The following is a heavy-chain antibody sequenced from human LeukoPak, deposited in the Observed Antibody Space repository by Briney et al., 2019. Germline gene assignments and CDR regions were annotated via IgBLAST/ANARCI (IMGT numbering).Heavy chain of an antibody. CDR2: IRGSGGGT. CDR1: GFTFSSFA. D-gene: IGHD4-17*01. J-gene: IGHJ1*01. CDR3: SRDPNGDYVGAFDFQR. Sequence: GGSLRLPCVVSGFTFSSFAMTWVRQAPGRGLEWVSSIRGSGGGTDYADSVRGRFTISRDNSKNTLYLQMNSLRAEDTAIYYCSRDPNGDYVGAFDFQRWGQGTLVTVSS. V-gene: IGHV3-23*01.